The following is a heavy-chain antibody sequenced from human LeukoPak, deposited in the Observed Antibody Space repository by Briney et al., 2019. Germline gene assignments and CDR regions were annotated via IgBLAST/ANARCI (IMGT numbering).Heavy chain of an antibody. D-gene: IGHD2-15*01. CDR2: MNPNSGNT. J-gene: IGHJ6*02. Sequence: ASVKVSCKASGYTFTSYDINWVRQATGQGLEWMGWMNPNSGNTGYAQKFQGRVTMTRNTSISTAYMELSSLRSEDTAVYYCARFVVVAATPTYYYYYGTDVWGQGTTVTVSS. CDR3: ARFVVVAATPTYYYYYGTDV. V-gene: IGHV1-8*01. CDR1: GYTFTSYD.